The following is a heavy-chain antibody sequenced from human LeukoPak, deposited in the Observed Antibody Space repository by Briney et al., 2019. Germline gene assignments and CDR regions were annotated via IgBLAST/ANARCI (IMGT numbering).Heavy chain of an antibody. CDR1: GFSFSTYD. CDR3: AKNTSGSYFDH. D-gene: IGHD1-26*01. Sequence: PGGSLRLSCAASGFSFSTYDMTWVRQAPGKGLEWVSAISGSVSSTNYADSVKGRFTISRDNSKNTLYLQMNSLRAEDTAVYYCAKNTSGSYFDHWGQETLVTVSS. CDR2: ISGSVSST. J-gene: IGHJ4*02. V-gene: IGHV3-23*01.